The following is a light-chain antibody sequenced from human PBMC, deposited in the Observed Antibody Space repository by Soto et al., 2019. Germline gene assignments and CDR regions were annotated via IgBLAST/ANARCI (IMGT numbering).Light chain of an antibody. J-gene: IGLJ1*01. CDR1: SGDVGGYNY. Sequence: QSALTQPASVSGSPGQSITISCTGTSGDVGGYNYVSWYQQHPGKAPKLMIYDVSNRPSGVSNRFSGSKSGNTASLTISGLQAEDEADYYCSSYTGSSTLYVFGTGTKLTVL. CDR2: DVS. CDR3: SSYTGSSTLYV. V-gene: IGLV2-14*01.